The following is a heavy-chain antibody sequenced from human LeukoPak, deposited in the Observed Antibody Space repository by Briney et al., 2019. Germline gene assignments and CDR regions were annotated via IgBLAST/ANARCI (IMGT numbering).Heavy chain of an antibody. Sequence: SETLSLTCTVSGYSISSGYYWGWIRQPPGKGLEWIGSIYHSGSTYYNPSLKSRVTISVDTSKNQFSLKLSSVTAADTAVYYCARAVNYGSGSYPLGYRGQGTLVTVPS. V-gene: IGHV4-38-2*02. CDR1: GYSISSGYY. J-gene: IGHJ4*02. CDR2: IYHSGST. CDR3: ARAVNYGSGSYPLGY. D-gene: IGHD3-10*01.